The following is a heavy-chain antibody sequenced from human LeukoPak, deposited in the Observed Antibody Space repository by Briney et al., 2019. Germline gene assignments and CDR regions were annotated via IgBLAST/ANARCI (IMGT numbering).Heavy chain of an antibody. Sequence: SETLSLTCAVYGGSFSGYYWGWIRQPPGKGLEWIGEINHSGSTNYNPSLKSRVTISVDTSKKQFSLKLSSVTAADTAVYYCARGFKVLYYYDSSGYYAFDYWGQGTLVTVSS. CDR2: INHSGST. D-gene: IGHD3-22*01. CDR1: GGSFSGYY. CDR3: ARGFKVLYYYDSSGYYAFDY. J-gene: IGHJ4*02. V-gene: IGHV4-34*01.